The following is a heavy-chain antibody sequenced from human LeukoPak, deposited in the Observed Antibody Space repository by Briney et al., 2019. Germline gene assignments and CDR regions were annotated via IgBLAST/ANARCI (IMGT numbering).Heavy chain of an antibody. Sequence: PSETLSLTCAVYGGSFSGYYWSWIRQPPGKGLEWIGEINHSGSTNCNPSLKSRVTISVDTSKNQFSLKLSSVTAADTAVYYCARGVVPAAMIAYFDYWGQGTLVTVSS. D-gene: IGHD2-2*01. J-gene: IGHJ4*02. CDR2: INHSGST. CDR1: GGSFSGYY. V-gene: IGHV4-34*01. CDR3: ARGVVPAAMIAYFDY.